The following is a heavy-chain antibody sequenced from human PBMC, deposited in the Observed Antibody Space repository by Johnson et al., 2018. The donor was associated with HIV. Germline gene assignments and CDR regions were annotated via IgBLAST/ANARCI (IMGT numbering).Heavy chain of an antibody. D-gene: IGHD2-21*01. CDR1: GFTFDDYG. V-gene: IGHV3-20*04. Sequence: MLLVESGGGVVRPGGSLRLSCAASGFTFDDYGMSWVRQAPGTGLEWVSGLNWNGGSTGYADSVQGSFIISRDNAKNSLYLQMNSLRAEDTAVYYCARERRAGVKGAFDIWGQGTMVTVSS. CDR2: LNWNGGST. CDR3: ARERRAGVKGAFDI. J-gene: IGHJ3*02.